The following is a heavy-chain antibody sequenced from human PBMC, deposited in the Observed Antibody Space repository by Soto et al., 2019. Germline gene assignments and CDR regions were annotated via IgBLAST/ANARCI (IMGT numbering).Heavy chain of an antibody. D-gene: IGHD1-26*01. V-gene: IGHV2-5*04. J-gene: IGHJ1*01. CDR3: VYLTWSDGQAEYFQH. Sequence: QITLRESGPTLVKPTQTLTLTCTVSGFSLSTNGVGVAWIRQPPGKALEWLAVIYWDDDKRHSPSVKSRHTIVKDTSNKQVVLTKNNMDRVYTGRYYCVYLTWSDGQAEYFQHWGPGTLVIVSS. CDR1: GFSLSTNGVG. CDR2: IYWDDDK.